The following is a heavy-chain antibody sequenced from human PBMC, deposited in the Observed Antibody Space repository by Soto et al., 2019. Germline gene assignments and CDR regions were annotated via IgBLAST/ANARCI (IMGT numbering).Heavy chain of an antibody. CDR3: ARDERCSSTSCYGDYYYYGMDV. CDR2: ISSSSSTI. V-gene: IGHV3-48*02. Sequence: WGSLRLSCAASGFTFSSYSISCVRHSPFKWREWVSYISSSSSTIYYADSVKGRFTISRDNAKNSLYLQMNSLRDEDTAVYYCARDERCSSTSCYGDYYYYGMDVWGQGTTVTVSS. D-gene: IGHD2-2*01. J-gene: IGHJ6*02. CDR1: GFTFSSYS.